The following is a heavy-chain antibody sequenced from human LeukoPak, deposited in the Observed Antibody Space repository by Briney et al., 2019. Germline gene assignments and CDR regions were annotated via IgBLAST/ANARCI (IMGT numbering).Heavy chain of an antibody. CDR3: VRGDSRDY. D-gene: IGHD3-22*01. Sequence: GGSLRLSCAASGFSFSSYAMSWVRQAPGKGLEWISSIGWSSRDMYYADSVRGRFTISRDNAKNSLFLTMNSLRVEDTSVYYCVRGDSRDYWGQGTLVTVSS. CDR1: GFSFSSYA. CDR2: IGWSSRDM. J-gene: IGHJ4*02. V-gene: IGHV3-21*01.